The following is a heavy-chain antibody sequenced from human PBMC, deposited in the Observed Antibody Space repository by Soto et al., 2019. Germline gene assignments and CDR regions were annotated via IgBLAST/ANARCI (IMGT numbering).Heavy chain of an antibody. V-gene: IGHV3-23*01. CDR3: VIHDCTFPTPSTLKPPIDV. Sequence: EALRISCAASGYAFSIYAMSWVRQAPGKGLEWVSGIGGSGDNIYYADSVKGRFTISRDNSKNTTYLHWSSVRADDTPVYYVVIHDCTFPTPSTLKPPIDVCGQGNAV. D-gene: IGHD2-21*01. CDR1: GYAFSIYA. CDR2: IGGSGDNI. J-gene: IGHJ6*01.